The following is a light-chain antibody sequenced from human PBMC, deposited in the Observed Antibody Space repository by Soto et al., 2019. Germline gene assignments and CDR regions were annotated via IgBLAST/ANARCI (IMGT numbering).Light chain of an antibody. J-gene: IGKJ5*01. CDR2: KVS. CDR1: QSLVHSDGIAY. CDR3: MQGTHWPIT. Sequence: DVVMTPSPLSLHVTLGQPASISCRSNQSLVHSDGIAYFSWFXQRQGRYPRXLIYKVSNRDSGVPARFSGSGSGTDLAMTISRVEAEDGGVYDGMQGTHWPITFGQGTRLEIK. V-gene: IGKV2-30*02.